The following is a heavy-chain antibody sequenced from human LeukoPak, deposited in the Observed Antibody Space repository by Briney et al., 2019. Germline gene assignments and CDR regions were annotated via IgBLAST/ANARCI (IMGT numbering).Heavy chain of an antibody. V-gene: IGHV4-4*07. J-gene: IGHJ6*04. D-gene: IGHD5-18*01. CDR2: FFTSGTGGTT. Sequence: PSETLSLTCTVSGGSITTYYWSWIRQPAGKGLEWIGRFFTSGTGGTTNYNPSLKSRVTMSVDTSANQLSLRLSSVTAADTAVYYCARDLGGYSSGSFFYVMDGWGKGITVTVCS. CDR1: GGSITTYY. CDR3: ARDLGGYSSGSFFYVMDG.